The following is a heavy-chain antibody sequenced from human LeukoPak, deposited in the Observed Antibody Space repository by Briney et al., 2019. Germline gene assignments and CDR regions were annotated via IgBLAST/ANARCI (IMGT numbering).Heavy chain of an antibody. D-gene: IGHD6-13*01. CDR3: ARGIAAAAKQGGFDF. Sequence: SETLSLTCTVSGDSISSFYWSWIRQPAGKGLEWIGRIYTTGSTNYNPSLKSRVTMSVDTSKNHFSLKLTSVTAADAAVYYCARGIAAAAKQGGFDFWGQGTLVTVSS. V-gene: IGHV4-4*07. CDR1: GDSISSFY. CDR2: IYTTGST. J-gene: IGHJ4*02.